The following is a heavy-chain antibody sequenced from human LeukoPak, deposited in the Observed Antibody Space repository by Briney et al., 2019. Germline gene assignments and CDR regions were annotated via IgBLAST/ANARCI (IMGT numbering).Heavy chain of an antibody. CDR2: INHSGST. Sequence: SETLSLTCAVYGGSFSGYYWSWIRQPPGKGLEWIGEINHSGSTNYNPSLKSRVTISVDTSKNQFSLKLSSVTAADTAVYYCARRPITMVRGVTGWFDPWGQGTLVTVSS. V-gene: IGHV4-34*01. J-gene: IGHJ5*02. CDR1: GGSFSGYY. D-gene: IGHD3-10*01. CDR3: ARRPITMVRGVTGWFDP.